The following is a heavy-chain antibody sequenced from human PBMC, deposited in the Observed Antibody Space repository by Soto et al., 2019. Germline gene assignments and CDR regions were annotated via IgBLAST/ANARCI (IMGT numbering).Heavy chain of an antibody. CDR2: IIPIFGTA. J-gene: IGHJ5*02. CDR1: GGTFSSYA. Sequence: QVQLVQSGAEVKKPGSSVKVSCKASGGTFSSYAISWVRQAPGQGLEWMGGIIPIFGTANYAQKFQGRVTITADESTSTAYMELSSRRSEDTAVYYCARTYYYDSSGYPNWFDPWGQGTLVTVSS. CDR3: ARTYYYDSSGYPNWFDP. V-gene: IGHV1-69*12. D-gene: IGHD3-22*01.